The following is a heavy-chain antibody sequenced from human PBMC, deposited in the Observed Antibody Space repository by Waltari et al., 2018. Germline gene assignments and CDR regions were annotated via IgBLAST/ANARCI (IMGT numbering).Heavy chain of an antibody. CDR3: ARRLYYYYYMDV. CDR1: GGPTSRSRFS. V-gene: IGHV4-39*01. CDR2: IYYSGST. J-gene: IGHJ6*03. Sequence: QLQLQESGPGLVKPSETLSLPCTVSGGPTSRSRFSWGGLRQPPGKGLEWIGSIYYSGSTYYNPSLKSRVTISVDTSKNQFSLKLSSVTAADTAVYYCARRLYYYYYMDVWGKGTTVTVSS.